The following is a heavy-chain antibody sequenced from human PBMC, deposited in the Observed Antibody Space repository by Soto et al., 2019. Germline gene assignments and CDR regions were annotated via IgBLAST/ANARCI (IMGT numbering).Heavy chain of an antibody. CDR2: IDPSDSYT. CDR1: GYSFTSYW. D-gene: IGHD6-19*01. CDR3: ARGGGIAVADPSHYGMDV. J-gene: IGHJ6*02. V-gene: IGHV5-10-1*01. Sequence: GESLKISCKGSGYSFTSYWISWVRQMPGKGLEWMGRIDPSDSYTNYSPSFQGHVTISADKSISTAYLQWSSLKASDTAMYYCARGGGIAVADPSHYGMDVWGQGTTVTVSS.